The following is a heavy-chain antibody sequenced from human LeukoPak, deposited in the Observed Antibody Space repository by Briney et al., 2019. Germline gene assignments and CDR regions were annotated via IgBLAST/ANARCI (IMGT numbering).Heavy chain of an antibody. V-gene: IGHV1-69*05. Sequence: GSSVKVSCKASGGTFSSYAISWVRQAPGQGLEWMGGIIPFLGTAHSAQKFQGRVTITTDESTTTAYMELSSLRSEDMAVYYCAREAVGYAFDIWGQGTMVTVSS. J-gene: IGHJ3*02. CDR1: GGTFSSYA. CDR3: AREAVGYAFDI. CDR2: IIPFLGTA.